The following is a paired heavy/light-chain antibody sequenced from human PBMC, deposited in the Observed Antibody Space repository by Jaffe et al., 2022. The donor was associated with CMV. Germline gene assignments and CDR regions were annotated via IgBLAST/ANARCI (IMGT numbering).Light chain of an antibody. J-gene: IGKJ4*01. CDR1: QSVSSN. Sequence: EIVMTQSPATLSGSPGERVTLSCRASQSVSSNLAWYQQKPGQAPRLLISGASTRATGIPARFSGSGSGTEFSLTISSLQSEDFAVYSCQQYYDWPLTFGGGTKVEIK. CDR2: GAS. CDR3: QQYYDWPLT. V-gene: IGKV3-15*01.
Heavy chain of an antibody. Sequence: QVQLVQSGGEVKKPGSSVKVSCKASGGTFTTDAVSWVRQAPGQGLEWMGRIIPVLNIASYAQNFRDRVTITADTSTSTAYMELTSLRSDDTAVYYCAKGATNDVLGQWGQGTLVTVSS. J-gene: IGHJ4*02. CDR3: AKGATNDVLGQ. CDR1: GGTFTTDA. D-gene: IGHD1-1*01. V-gene: IGHV1-69*09. CDR2: IIPVLNIA.